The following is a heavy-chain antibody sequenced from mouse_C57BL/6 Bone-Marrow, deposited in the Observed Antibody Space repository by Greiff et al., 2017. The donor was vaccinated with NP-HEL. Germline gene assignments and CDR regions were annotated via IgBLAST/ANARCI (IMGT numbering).Heavy chain of an antibody. CDR1: GFSLTSYA. J-gene: IGHJ1*03. D-gene: IGHD2-3*01. V-gene: IGHV2-9-1*01. Sequence: QVQLQQSGPGLVAPSQSLSISCTVSGFSLTSYAISWVRQPPGKGLEWLGVIWPGGGTNYNSALKSRLSISKDNSKSQVFLKMNSLQTDDTARYYCARDGYDGYYWYFDVWGTGTTVTVSS. CDR3: ARDGYDGYYWYFDV. CDR2: IWPGGGT.